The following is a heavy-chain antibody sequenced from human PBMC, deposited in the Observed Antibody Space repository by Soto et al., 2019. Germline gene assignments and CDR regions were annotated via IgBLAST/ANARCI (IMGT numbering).Heavy chain of an antibody. D-gene: IGHD6-13*01. CDR2: TYYRSKWYN. J-gene: IGHJ5*02. V-gene: IGHV6-1*01. Sequence: SQTLSLTCAISGDSVSSNSAAWNWIRQSPSRGLEWLGRTYYRSKWYNDYAVSVKSRITINPDTSKNQFSLQLNSVTPEGTAVYYCARGGIAAAGPPGFDPWGQGTLVTVS. CDR1: GDSVSSNSAA. CDR3: ARGGIAAAGPPGFDP.